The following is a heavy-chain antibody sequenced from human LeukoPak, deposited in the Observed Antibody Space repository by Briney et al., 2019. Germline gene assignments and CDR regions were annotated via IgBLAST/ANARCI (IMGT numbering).Heavy chain of an antibody. Sequence: GGSLRLSCAASGFTFSSYAMSWVRQAPGKGLEWVSAISGSGGSTYYADSVKGRFIISRDNSKNTLYLQMNSLRAEDTAVYYCAKDFGGSGSMVRGVINWFDPWGQGTLVTVSS. D-gene: IGHD3-10*01. V-gene: IGHV3-23*01. J-gene: IGHJ5*02. CDR1: GFTFSSYA. CDR2: ISGSGGST. CDR3: AKDFGGSGSMVRGVINWFDP.